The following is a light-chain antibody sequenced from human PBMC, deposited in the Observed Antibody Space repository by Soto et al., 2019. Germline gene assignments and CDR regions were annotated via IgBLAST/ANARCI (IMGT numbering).Light chain of an antibody. CDR2: DVT. V-gene: IGLV2-11*01. Sequence: QSALTQPRSVSGSPGQSVTISCTGTSSDVGNYNYVSWYQQHPGKAPKLMIYDVTTRPSGVPDRFSGSKSGNTASLTISGLQAEDEADYYCCSFTGSYTLYVFGTGTKVTFL. CDR1: SSDVGNYNY. CDR3: CSFTGSYTLYV. J-gene: IGLJ1*01.